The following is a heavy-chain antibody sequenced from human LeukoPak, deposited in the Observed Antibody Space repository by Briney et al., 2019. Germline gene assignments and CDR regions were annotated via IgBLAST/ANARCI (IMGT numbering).Heavy chain of an antibody. Sequence: SETLSLTCTVSGYSISSGYYWGWIRQPPGKGLEWIGTIYFTGSTYYNPSLKSRVTISVDTSKNHFSLKLRSVTAADTAVYYCARDGIPYMDVWGKGTTVTVSS. CDR2: IYFTGST. V-gene: IGHV4-38-2*02. J-gene: IGHJ6*03. CDR1: GYSISSGYY. D-gene: IGHD2-2*02. CDR3: ARDGIPYMDV.